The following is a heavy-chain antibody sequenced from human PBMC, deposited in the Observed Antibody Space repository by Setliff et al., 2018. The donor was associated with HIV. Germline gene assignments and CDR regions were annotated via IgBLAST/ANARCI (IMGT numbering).Heavy chain of an antibody. V-gene: IGHV1-46*01. Sequence: ASVKVTCKASGYTFTNYYIHWVRQAPGQGLEWMGIINPSGGSTTYAQKFQGRVTITADESTSTAYMELSSLRSEDTAVYYCARGATITYYFDYWGQGTLVTVSS. D-gene: IGHD5-12*01. J-gene: IGHJ4*02. CDR1: GYTFTNYY. CDR3: ARGATITYYFDY. CDR2: INPSGGST.